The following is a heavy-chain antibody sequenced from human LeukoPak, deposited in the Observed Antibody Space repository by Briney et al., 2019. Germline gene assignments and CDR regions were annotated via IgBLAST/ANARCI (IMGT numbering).Heavy chain of an antibody. CDR2: IKEDGSEK. CDR1: GFTFASSW. V-gene: IGHV3-7*01. D-gene: IGHD3-10*01. Sequence: PGGSLRLSCVVSGFTFASSWMTWVRQAPGKGLEWVANIKEDGSEKHYVDSVKGRFTTSRDNAKNSLYLQMNSLRAEDTAVYYCAREPGIGYAFDIWGQGTMVTVSS. CDR3: AREPGIGYAFDI. J-gene: IGHJ3*02.